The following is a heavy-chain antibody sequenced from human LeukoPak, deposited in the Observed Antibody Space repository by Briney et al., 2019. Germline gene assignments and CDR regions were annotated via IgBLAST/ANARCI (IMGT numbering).Heavy chain of an antibody. CDR3: ARTEGSGGSPF. D-gene: IGHD3-10*01. J-gene: IGHJ3*01. Sequence: SETLSLTCTVSGGSISGYYWSWIRQPPGKGLEWIAYIYYTGITNYNPSLKSRVTISVDTSKNQFSLRLTSMTAADTAVYYCARTEGSGGSPFWGQGTMVTVSS. CDR2: IYYTGIT. V-gene: IGHV4-59*01. CDR1: GGSISGYY.